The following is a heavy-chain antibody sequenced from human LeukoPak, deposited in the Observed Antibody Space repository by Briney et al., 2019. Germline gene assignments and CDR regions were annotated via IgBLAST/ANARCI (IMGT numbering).Heavy chain of an antibody. V-gene: IGHV3-33*01. D-gene: IGHD4-17*01. CDR3: AAAYGEGWFDP. Sequence: GGSLRLSCAASGFNLSTYGMHWVRQAPGRGLEWVADIWYDGNNKFYADSVKGRFTISRDNSKNTVHLQMYSLRDEDTAVYYCAAAYGEGWFDPWGQGTQVTVSS. J-gene: IGHJ5*02. CDR2: IWYDGNNK. CDR1: GFNLSTYG.